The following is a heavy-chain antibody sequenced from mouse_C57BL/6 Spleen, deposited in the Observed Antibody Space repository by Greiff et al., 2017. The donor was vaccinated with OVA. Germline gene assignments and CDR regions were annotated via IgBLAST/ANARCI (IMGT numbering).Heavy chain of an antibody. Sequence: EVMLVESGGDLVKPGGSLKLSCAASGFTFSSYGMSWVRQTPDKRLEWVATISSGGSYTYYPDSVKGRFTISRANAKNTLYLQMSSLKSEDTAMYYCATFQFSITTHLYAMDYWGQGTSVTVSS. CDR1: GFTFSSYG. D-gene: IGHD1-1*01. V-gene: IGHV5-6*01. CDR2: ISSGGSYT. J-gene: IGHJ4*01. CDR3: ATFQFSITTHLYAMDY.